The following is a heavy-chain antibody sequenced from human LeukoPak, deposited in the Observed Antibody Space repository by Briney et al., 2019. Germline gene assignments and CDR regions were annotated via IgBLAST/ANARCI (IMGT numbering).Heavy chain of an antibody. J-gene: IGHJ5*02. CDR2: INQDGTEK. D-gene: IGHD3-10*01. Sequence: GGSLRLSCAASGFSFSSYWMSWVRQAPGEGLEWVAKINQDGTEKAYVDSVRGRFTISRDNAKNSLFLQMNSLRAEDTAVYYCARGQGEYGSGSQNWFDPWGQGTLVTVSS. CDR1: GFSFSSYW. CDR3: ARGQGEYGSGSQNWFDP. V-gene: IGHV3-7*03.